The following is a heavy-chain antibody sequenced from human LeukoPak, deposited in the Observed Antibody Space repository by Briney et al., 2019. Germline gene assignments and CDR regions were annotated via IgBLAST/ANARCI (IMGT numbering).Heavy chain of an antibody. CDR1: GYTFTSYG. J-gene: IGHJ5*02. Sequence: ASVKVSCKASGYTFTSYGISWVRQAPGQGLEWMGWICAYNGNTNYAQKLQGRVTMTTDTSTSTAYMELRSLRSDDTAVYYRAKYGSGSYYHNWFDPWGQGTLVTVSS. CDR2: ICAYNGNT. V-gene: IGHV1-18*01. D-gene: IGHD3-10*01. CDR3: AKYGSGSYYHNWFDP.